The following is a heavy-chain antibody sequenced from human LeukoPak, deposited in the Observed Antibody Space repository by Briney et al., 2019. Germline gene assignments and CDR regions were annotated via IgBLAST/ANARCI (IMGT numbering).Heavy chain of an antibody. J-gene: IGHJ6*02. V-gene: IGHV1-8*01. CDR1: GYTFTSYD. CDR3: ARGRCSGGSCYYYYYYGMDV. Sequence: ASVKVSCKASGYTFTSYDINWVRQATGQGLEWMGWMNPNSGITGYAQKFQGRVTMTRNTSISTAYMELSSLRSEDTAVYYCARGRCSGGSCYYYYYYGMDVWGQGTTVTVSS. CDR2: MNPNSGIT. D-gene: IGHD2-15*01.